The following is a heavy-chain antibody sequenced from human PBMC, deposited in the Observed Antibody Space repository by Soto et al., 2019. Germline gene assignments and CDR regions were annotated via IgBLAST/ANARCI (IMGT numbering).Heavy chain of an antibody. CDR2: ISRSGDRT. J-gene: IGHJ4*02. D-gene: IGHD2-15*01. CDR1: GFTFSSDN. Sequence: EVQLVESGEGLVQPGGSLRLSRAASGFTFSSDNIHWIRQAPGKGLEFVSAISRSGDRTYYADSVKGRFTITRDNSKSTVWLQMGSLRAEDMAVYYCARARCSSGQCYYFDYWGRGALVSVSS. CDR3: ARARCSSGQCYYFDY. V-gene: IGHV3-64*02.